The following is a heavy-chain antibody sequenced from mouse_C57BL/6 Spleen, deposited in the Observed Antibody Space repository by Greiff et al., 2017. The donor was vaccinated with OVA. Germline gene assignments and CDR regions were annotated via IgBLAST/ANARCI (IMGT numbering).Heavy chain of an antibody. J-gene: IGHJ1*03. D-gene: IGHD2-1*01. Sequence: QVHVKQSGAELVRPGASVTLSCKASGYTFTDYEMHWVKQTPVHGLEWIGAIDPETGGTAYNQKFKGKAILTADKSSSTAYMELRSLTSEDSAVYYCTRYGNYGYFDVWGTGTTVTVSS. CDR1: GYTFTDYE. CDR3: TRYGNYGYFDV. V-gene: IGHV1-15*01. CDR2: IDPETGGT.